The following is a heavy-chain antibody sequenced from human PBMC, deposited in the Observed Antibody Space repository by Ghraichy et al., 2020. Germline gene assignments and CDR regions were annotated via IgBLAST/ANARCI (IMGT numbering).Heavy chain of an antibody. D-gene: IGHD6-19*01. CDR1: GGSISSTNW. Sequence: SETLSLTCAVSGGSISSTNWWTWVRQPPGKGLEWIGEIYHSGITNYNPSLKSRVTMSVDRSSNHFSLTLTSVTAADTAVYYCARVREQWLRDFDYWGQGTLVTVSS. CDR2: IYHSGIT. CDR3: ARVREQWLRDFDY. V-gene: IGHV4-4*02. J-gene: IGHJ4*02.